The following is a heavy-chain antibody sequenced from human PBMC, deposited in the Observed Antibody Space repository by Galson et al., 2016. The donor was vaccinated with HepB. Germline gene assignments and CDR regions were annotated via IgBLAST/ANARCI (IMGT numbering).Heavy chain of an antibody. Sequence: SVKVSCKASGYTFTSCNVHWVRQAPGQGLEWMGFINPDGGGTAYAQKFRGRVTMTRETSTSTVYMELSSLTSEDTAVYYCAIIMTTPGAFDYWGQGTLVTGSS. J-gene: IGHJ4*02. CDR3: AIIMTTPGAFDY. D-gene: IGHD3-16*01. CDR2: INPDGGGT. CDR1: GYTFTSCN. V-gene: IGHV1-46*03.